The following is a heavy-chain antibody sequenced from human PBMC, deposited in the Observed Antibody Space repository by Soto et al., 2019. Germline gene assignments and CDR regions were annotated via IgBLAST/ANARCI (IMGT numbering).Heavy chain of an antibody. D-gene: IGHD3-10*01. CDR1: GFTFGTTD. V-gene: IGHV3-23*01. CDR3: VKNSGWFNT. J-gene: IGHJ5*02. CDR2: IDGSGGIT. Sequence: SLKISCAASGFTFGTTDMSWVRQAPGEGLEWVSTIDGSGGITYYADSVKGRFTISRDNSRNTVYLQMNSLRGDDTALYYCVKNSGWFNTWGQGALVTVSS.